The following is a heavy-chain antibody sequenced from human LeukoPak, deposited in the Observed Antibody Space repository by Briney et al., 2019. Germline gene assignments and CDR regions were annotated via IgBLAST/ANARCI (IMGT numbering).Heavy chain of an antibody. CDR1: GFTFSNYA. CDR2: IAAYGAGT. J-gene: IGHJ1*01. Sequence: GGSLRLSCEGSGFTFSNYAMTWVRQAPGKGLEWVSTIAAYGAGTYYADSVKGRFTFSRDNSKGTVYLEMHSLRAEDTAVYYCAKELMYCSRFNCLESFQPWGPGTLVSVSS. V-gene: IGHV3-23*01. CDR3: AKELMYCSRFNCLESFQP. D-gene: IGHD2-15*01.